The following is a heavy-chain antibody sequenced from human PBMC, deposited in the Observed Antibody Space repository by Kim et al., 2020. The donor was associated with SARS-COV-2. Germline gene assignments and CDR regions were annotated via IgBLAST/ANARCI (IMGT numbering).Heavy chain of an antibody. Sequence: ASVKVSCKASGYTFTDYYIHWVRQAPGLGLEYMGWINPNSGVTEYAQKFQGRVTMTRDTSINTVYMELSRLISDDAGLYFCGRQKYNWNLGHWGQGTLLTVSS. CDR2: INPNSGVT. J-gene: IGHJ4*02. CDR1: GYTFTDYY. CDR3: GRQKYNWNLGH. D-gene: IGHD1-20*01. V-gene: IGHV1-2*02.